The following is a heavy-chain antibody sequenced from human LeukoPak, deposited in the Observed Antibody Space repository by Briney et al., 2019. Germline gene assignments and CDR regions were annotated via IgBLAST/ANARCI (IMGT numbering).Heavy chain of an antibody. CDR2: INPNSGGT. V-gene: IGHV1-2*02. J-gene: IGHJ5*02. Sequence: ASVKVSCKASGYTFTGYYMHWVRQAPGQGLEWMGWINPNSGGTNYAQKFQGRVTMTRDTSTSTVYMELSSLRSEDTAVYYCARGPHRRTYDRDNWFDPWGQGTLVTVSS. CDR1: GYTFTGYY. D-gene: IGHD3-3*01. CDR3: ARGPHRRTYDRDNWFDP.